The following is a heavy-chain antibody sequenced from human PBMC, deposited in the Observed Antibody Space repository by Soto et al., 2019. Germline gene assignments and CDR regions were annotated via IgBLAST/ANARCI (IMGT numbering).Heavy chain of an antibody. CDR1: GGTFNSYA. V-gene: IGHV1-69*01. Sequence: QVLLVQSGAEVKQPGSSVKVSCKASGGTFNSYAISWVRQAPGQGLEWMGGIIPIFGAANFAQQFQGRVTITADESTSTVYMELSSLTSEDTAVYYCARASCGGDWGFDNWGQGTLVTVSS. CDR2: IIPIFGAA. D-gene: IGHD2-21*02. CDR3: ARASCGGDWGFDN. J-gene: IGHJ4*02.